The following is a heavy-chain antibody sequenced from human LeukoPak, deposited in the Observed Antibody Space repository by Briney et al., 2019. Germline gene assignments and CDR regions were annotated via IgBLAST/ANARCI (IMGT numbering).Heavy chain of an antibody. Sequence: GGSLRLSCVASGFTFSGHGMHWVRQAPGKGLEWVTFIQYDGSIKFYADSVKGRFTISRDNSKNTLYLQMNSLSTEDTAVYYCAKDRRVPLGFDYWGQGTLVTVSS. CDR1: GFTFSGHG. V-gene: IGHV3-30*02. D-gene: IGHD7-27*01. CDR3: AKDRRVPLGFDY. CDR2: IQYDGSIK. J-gene: IGHJ4*02.